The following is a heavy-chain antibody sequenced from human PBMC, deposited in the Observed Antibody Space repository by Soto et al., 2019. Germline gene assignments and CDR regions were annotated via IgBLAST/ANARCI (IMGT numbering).Heavy chain of an antibody. Sequence: QVQLVQSGAEVKKPGASVKVSCKASGYTFTSYDINWVRQATGQGLEWLGWMNPNSGNTGYAQKFQGRVTMARNTSISTAYMELSSLRSEDTAVYYCARGVGPPRRPRWELLRALFYYGMDVWGQGTTVTVSS. CDR3: ARGVGPPRRPRWELLRALFYYGMDV. D-gene: IGHD1-26*01. CDR1: GYTFTSYD. CDR2: MNPNSGNT. V-gene: IGHV1-8*01. J-gene: IGHJ6*02.